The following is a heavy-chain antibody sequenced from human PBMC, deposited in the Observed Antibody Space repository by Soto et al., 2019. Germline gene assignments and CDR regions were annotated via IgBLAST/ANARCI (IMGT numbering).Heavy chain of an antibody. CDR1: GGSVSSGSYY. D-gene: IGHD5-12*01. CDR2: IYYSGST. CDR3: ARYIVATISSSIADY. J-gene: IGHJ4*02. Sequence: SETLSLTCTVSGGSVSSGSYYWSWIRQPPGKGLEWIGYIYYSGSTNYNPSLKSRVTISVDTSKNQFSLKLSSVTAADTAVYYCARYIVATISSSIADYWGQGTLVTVSS. V-gene: IGHV4-61*01.